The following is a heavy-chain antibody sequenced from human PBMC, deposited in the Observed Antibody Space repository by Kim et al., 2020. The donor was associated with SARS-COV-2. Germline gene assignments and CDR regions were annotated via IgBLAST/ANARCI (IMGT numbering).Heavy chain of an antibody. V-gene: IGHV3-30-3*01. D-gene: IGHD6-13*01. Sequence: GGSLRLSCAASGFTFSSYAMHWVRQAPGKGLEWVAVISYDGSNKYYADSVKGRFTISRDNSKNTLYLRMNSLRAEDTAVYYCARDPHPYSSSCPSTPDYWGQGTLVTVSS. CDR3: ARDPHPYSSSCPSTPDY. CDR1: GFTFSSYA. J-gene: IGHJ4*02. CDR2: ISYDGSNK.